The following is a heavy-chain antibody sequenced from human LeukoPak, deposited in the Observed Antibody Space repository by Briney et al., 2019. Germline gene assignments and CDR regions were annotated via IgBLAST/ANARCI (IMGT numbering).Heavy chain of an antibody. Sequence: GASVKVSCKASGGTFSSYAISWVRQAPGQGLEWMGGIIPIFGTANYAQKFQGRVTITADESTSTAYMELSSLRPEDTAVYYCARGSLSSLTSGYYYYGMDVWGQGTTVTVSS. CDR1: GGTFSSYA. CDR3: ARGSLSSLTSGYYYYGMDV. D-gene: IGHD2-2*01. CDR2: IIPIFGTA. J-gene: IGHJ6*02. V-gene: IGHV1-69*13.